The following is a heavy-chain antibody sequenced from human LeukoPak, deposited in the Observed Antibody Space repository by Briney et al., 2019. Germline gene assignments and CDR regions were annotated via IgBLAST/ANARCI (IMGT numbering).Heavy chain of an antibody. CDR1: GFTVSSNY. CDR2: IYSGGST. D-gene: IGHD3-10*01. J-gene: IGHJ4*02. Sequence: GGSLRLSCAVSGFTVSSNYMSWVRQAPGQGLEWVSVIYSGGSTYYADSVNGRFTISRDNSKNTLYLHMNSLRTEDTAVYYCARDLIGFGELLGYWGQGTLVTVSS. CDR3: ARDLIGFGELLGY. V-gene: IGHV3-53*01.